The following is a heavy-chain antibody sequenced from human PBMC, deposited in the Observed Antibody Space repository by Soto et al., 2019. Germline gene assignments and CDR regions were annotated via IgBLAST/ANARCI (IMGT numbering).Heavy chain of an antibody. V-gene: IGHV3-23*01. Sequence: GGSLRLSCAASGFTFSSYAMSWVRQAPGKGLEWVSAISGSGGSTYYADSVKGRFTISRDNSKNTLYLQMNSLRAEDTAVYYCAKGWGEQWLVRRDYYYYMDVWGKGTTVTVSS. CDR3: AKGWGEQWLVRRDYYYYMDV. D-gene: IGHD6-19*01. J-gene: IGHJ6*03. CDR2: ISGSGGST. CDR1: GFTFSSYA.